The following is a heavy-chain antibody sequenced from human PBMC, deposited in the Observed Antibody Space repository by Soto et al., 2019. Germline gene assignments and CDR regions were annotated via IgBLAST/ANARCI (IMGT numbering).Heavy chain of an antibody. CDR2: TWYDESHK. J-gene: IGHJ6*02. D-gene: IGHD7-27*01. CDR1: VFIFSTYC. Sequence: GGSLRLSFSASVFIFSTYCMHWVRTDPGKGLEWVAMTWYDESHKYYADSVKGRFTISRDNSMNTLYLQMNSLRAEDTAVYYCVRGVPGDKTYFWYGMDVWGQGTTVTVSS. CDR3: VRGVPGDKTYFWYGMDV. V-gene: IGHV3-33*01.